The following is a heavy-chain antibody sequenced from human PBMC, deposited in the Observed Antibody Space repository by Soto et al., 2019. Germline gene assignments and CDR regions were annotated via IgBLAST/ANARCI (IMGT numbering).Heavy chain of an antibody. J-gene: IGHJ6*02. V-gene: IGHV3-21*01. CDR2: ISSSSSYI. Sequence: LRLSCAASGFTFSSYSMNWVRQAPGKGLEWVSSISSSSSYIYYADSVKGRFTISRDNAKNSLYLQMNSLRAEDTAVYYCARELSFLYYYYYGMDVWGQGTTVTVSS. CDR1: GFTFSSYS. CDR3: ARELSFLYYYYYGMDV.